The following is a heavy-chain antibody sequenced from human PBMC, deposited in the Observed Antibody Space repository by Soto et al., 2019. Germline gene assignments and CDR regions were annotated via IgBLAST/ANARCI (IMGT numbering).Heavy chain of an antibody. CDR2: IYWDDDK. CDR1: GFSLSTSGVG. D-gene: IGHD6-13*01. V-gene: IGHV2-5*02. Sequence: SGPTLVKPTQTLTLTCTFSGFSLSTSGVGVGWIRQPPGKALEWLALIYWDDDKRYSPSLKSRLTITKDTSKNQVVLTRANMAPVDSCTYYGAHLPGAAVGSWGQGTLVTVSS. CDR3: AHLPGAAVGS. J-gene: IGHJ4*02.